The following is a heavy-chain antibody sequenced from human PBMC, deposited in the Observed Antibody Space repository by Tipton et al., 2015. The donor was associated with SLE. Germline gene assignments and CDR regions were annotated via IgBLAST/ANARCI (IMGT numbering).Heavy chain of an antibody. J-gene: IGHJ5*02. V-gene: IGHV4-34*01. CDR2: INHSGST. CDR1: GGSISSYY. D-gene: IGHD6-19*01. CDR3: ARGPYSSGRRWFDP. Sequence: TLSLTCTVSGGSISSYYWSWIRQPPGKGLEWIGEINHSGSTNYNPSLKSRVTISVDTSKNQFSLKLSSVTAADTAVYYCARGPYSSGRRWFDPWGQGTLVTVSS.